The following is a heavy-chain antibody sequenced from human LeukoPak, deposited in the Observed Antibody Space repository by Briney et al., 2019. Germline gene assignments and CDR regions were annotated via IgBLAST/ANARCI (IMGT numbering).Heavy chain of an antibody. V-gene: IGHV1-2*02. CDR2: INPNSGGT. D-gene: IGHD3-22*01. Sequence: ASVKVSCKASGYTFTGYYMHWVRQPPGQGLEWMGFINPNSGGTNYAQKFQGRVTMTRDTSISTAYMELSGLRSDDTAVYYCATKATFYDSSGYLLGYWGQGTLVTVSS. CDR1: GYTFTGYY. CDR3: ATKATFYDSSGYLLGY. J-gene: IGHJ4*02.